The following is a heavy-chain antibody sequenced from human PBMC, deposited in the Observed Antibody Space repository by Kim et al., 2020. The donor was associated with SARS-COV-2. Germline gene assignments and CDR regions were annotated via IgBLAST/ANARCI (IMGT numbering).Heavy chain of an antibody. J-gene: IGHJ4*02. Sequence: SNPSLKSRVTISVDTSKNQFSLKLSSVTAADTAVYYCARHYYYGSGSPNYWGQGTLVTVSS. V-gene: IGHV4-39*01. D-gene: IGHD3-10*01. CDR3: ARHYYYGSGSPNY.